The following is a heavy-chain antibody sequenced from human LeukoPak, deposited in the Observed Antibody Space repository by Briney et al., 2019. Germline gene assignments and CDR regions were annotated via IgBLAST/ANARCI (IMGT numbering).Heavy chain of an antibody. V-gene: IGHV3-64*01. Sequence: GGSLRLSCAASGFTFSSYAVHWVRQAPGKGLEYVSAISSNGGSTYYANSVKGRFTISRDNSKNTLYLQMGSLRAEDMAVYYCARSQTYYLHGRAFDIWGQGTMVTVSS. CDR3: ARSQTYYLHGRAFDI. CDR1: GFTFSSYA. CDR2: ISSNGGST. J-gene: IGHJ3*02. D-gene: IGHD3-10*01.